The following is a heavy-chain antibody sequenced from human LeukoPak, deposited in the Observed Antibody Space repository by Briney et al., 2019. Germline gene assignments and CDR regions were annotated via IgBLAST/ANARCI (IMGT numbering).Heavy chain of an antibody. CDR3: ARDSGYSYALDY. J-gene: IGHJ4*02. V-gene: IGHV1-69*13. Sequence: WASVKVSCKASGGXFSSYAMSWVRQAPGQGLEWMGGIIPIFGTANYAQKFQGRVTITADESTSRAYMELSSLRSEDTAVYYCARDSGYSYALDYWGQGTLVTVSS. CDR1: GGXFSSYA. CDR2: IIPIFGTA. D-gene: IGHD5-18*01.